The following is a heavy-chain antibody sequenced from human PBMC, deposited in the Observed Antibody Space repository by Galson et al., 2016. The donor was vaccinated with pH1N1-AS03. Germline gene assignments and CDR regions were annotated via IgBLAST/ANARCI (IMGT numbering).Heavy chain of an antibody. CDR3: ARQTSFYDTRGIPDAFDS. J-gene: IGHJ3*02. Sequence: SVKVSCKASGYTFTDYFVYWVRQAPGRGLEWMGRINPNSGVTKFAQNFQGRVTMTRDTSIKTAYMELNRLSSDDTAVYYCARQTSFYDTRGIPDAFDSWGQGTMVTVSS. V-gene: IGHV1-2*06. CDR1: GYTFTDYF. D-gene: IGHD3-22*01. CDR2: INPNSGVT.